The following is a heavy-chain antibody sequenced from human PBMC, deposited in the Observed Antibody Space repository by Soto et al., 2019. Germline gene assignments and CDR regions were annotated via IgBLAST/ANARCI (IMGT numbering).Heavy chain of an antibody. CDR3: VRSSIEPRIFMYPFDY. D-gene: IGHD6-6*01. Sequence: SETLSLTCTVSGCSISGYYWSGSRRPPGKGLEWIGYMYNSGSTVYNPPFKSRVTISVDTYKNQFSLKLSSVTAADTAVYFCVRSSIEPRIFMYPFDYWGLGTLVTVS. CDR1: GCSISGYY. J-gene: IGHJ4*02. CDR2: MYNSGST. V-gene: IGHV4-59*08.